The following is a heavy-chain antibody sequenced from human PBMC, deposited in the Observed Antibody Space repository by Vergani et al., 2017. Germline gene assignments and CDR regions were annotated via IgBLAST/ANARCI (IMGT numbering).Heavy chain of an antibody. D-gene: IGHD3-10*01. Sequence: QVQLMQSGAEVKKPGASVKVSCKASAYTFTAYNMHWVRQAPGQGLEWMGIITPGGSTDYGPKFQGRATMTRDTSTRTVYMDLTGLRSDDTAMYYCARTSSISGSYYNGEWDYWGQGTLVVVSS. V-gene: IGHV1-46*03. CDR3: ARTSSISGSYYNGEWDY. CDR2: ITPGGST. CDR1: AYTFTAYN. J-gene: IGHJ4*02.